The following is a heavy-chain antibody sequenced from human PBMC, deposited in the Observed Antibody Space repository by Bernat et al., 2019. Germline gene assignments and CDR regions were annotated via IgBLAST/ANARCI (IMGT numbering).Heavy chain of an antibody. V-gene: IGHV3-15*01. J-gene: IGHJ3*02. Sequence: EVQLVESGGGLVMPGGSLRLSCAASGFTLSNAWMSWVRQAPGKGLEWVGRMKSQTYGGTTDFTVPVQGRFTISRDDSRNTLYLQMSSLETEDTAMYYCTASFRDGAFSIWGQGTMVTVSS. CDR2: MKSQTYGGTT. CDR1: GFTLSNAW. CDR3: TASFRDGAFSI.